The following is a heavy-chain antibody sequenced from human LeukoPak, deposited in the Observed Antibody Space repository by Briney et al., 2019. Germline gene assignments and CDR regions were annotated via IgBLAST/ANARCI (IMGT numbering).Heavy chain of an antibody. CDR1: GFTFSSYA. Sequence: GSLRLSCVASGFTFSSYAMSWVRQAPGKGLEWVSGISGSGGRTYYADSVKGRFTISRDNSKNTLFLQMNSLRAEDTAVYYCAKETYSSGWYPYFDYWGQGTLVTVSS. V-gene: IGHV3-23*01. D-gene: IGHD6-19*01. CDR2: ISGSGGRT. CDR3: AKETYSSGWYPYFDY. J-gene: IGHJ4*02.